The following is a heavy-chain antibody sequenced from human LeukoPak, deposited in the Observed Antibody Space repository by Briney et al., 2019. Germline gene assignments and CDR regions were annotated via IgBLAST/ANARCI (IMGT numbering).Heavy chain of an antibody. CDR3: ARDRYGDYIFDY. CDR1: GFTFSSYS. D-gene: IGHD4-17*01. J-gene: IGHJ4*02. CDR2: ISSSSSYI. V-gene: IGHV3-21*01. Sequence: GGSLRLSCAASGFTFSSYSMNWVRQAPGKGLEWVSSISSSSSYIYYADSVKGRFTISRDNAKNSLYLQMNSLRAEDTAVYYCARDRYGDYIFDYWGQGTLVAVSS.